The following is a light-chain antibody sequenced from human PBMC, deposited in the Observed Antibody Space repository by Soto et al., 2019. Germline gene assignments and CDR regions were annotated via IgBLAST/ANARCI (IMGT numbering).Light chain of an antibody. V-gene: IGLV2-14*02. CDR3: SSYTSTNTLAV. J-gene: IGLJ1*01. CDR1: SSDVGSYTL. CDR2: EGT. Sequence: QSALTQPASVSGSPGQSITISCTGTSSDVGSYTLVSWYQQNPGKAPKLIIYEGTKRPSGVSNRFSGSKSGDTASLTISGLQAEDEADYYCSSYTSTNTLAVFGTGTKLTVL.